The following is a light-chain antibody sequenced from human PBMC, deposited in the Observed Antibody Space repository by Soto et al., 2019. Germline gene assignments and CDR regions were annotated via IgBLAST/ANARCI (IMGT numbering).Light chain of an antibody. CDR3: CSYAGSYTLYV. J-gene: IGLJ1*01. CDR2: DVS. CDR1: SSDVGGYNY. V-gene: IGLV2-11*01. Sequence: QSVLTQPRSVSGSPGQSVTISCTGTSSDVGGYNYVSWYQQHPGKAPILMIYDVSKRPSGVPDRFSGSKSGNTASLTISGLQAEGEADYYCCSYAGSYTLYVFGTGTKVTVL.